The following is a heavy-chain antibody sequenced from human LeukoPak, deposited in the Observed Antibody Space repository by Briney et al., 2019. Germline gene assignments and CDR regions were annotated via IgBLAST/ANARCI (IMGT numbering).Heavy chain of an antibody. CDR3: ARVYGYSGSYLGY. CDR1: GYTFTGYY. CDR2: IHPNSGGT. D-gene: IGHD1-26*01. V-gene: IGHV1-2*02. J-gene: IGHJ4*02. Sequence: ASVKVSCKASGYTFTGYYMHWVRQAPGQGLEWMVWIHPNSGGTNYAQKFQGRVTMTRDTSIITAYMELSRLRSDDTSVYYCARVYGYSGSYLGYWGQGTLVTVSS.